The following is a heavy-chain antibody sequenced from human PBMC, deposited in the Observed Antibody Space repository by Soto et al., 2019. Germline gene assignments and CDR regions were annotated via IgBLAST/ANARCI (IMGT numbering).Heavy chain of an antibody. Sequence: EVQLLESGGGLVQPGGSLRLSCAASGFTFSSYAMSWVRQAPGKGREWVSAISGSGGSTYYADSVKGRFTISRDNSKHTLYLQMNSLRAEDTAVYYCAKDLRSGSKRRSWGGQGTLVTVSS. CDR2: ISGSGGST. V-gene: IGHV3-23*01. CDR1: GFTFSSYA. D-gene: IGHD2-15*01. CDR3: AKDLRSGSKRRSW. J-gene: IGHJ4*02.